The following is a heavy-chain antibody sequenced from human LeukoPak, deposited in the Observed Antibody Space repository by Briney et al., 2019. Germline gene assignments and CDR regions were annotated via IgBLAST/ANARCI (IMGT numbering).Heavy chain of an antibody. CDR2: ITTSSSDI. CDR1: GFSFSSYS. V-gene: IGHV3-21*06. D-gene: IGHD3-10*01. J-gene: IGHJ5*02. Sequence: GGSLRLSCAASGFSFSSYSMNWVRQAPGKGLEWVSSITTSSSDIYYADSVKGRFTISTDNAKNSLCLQMNSLRAEDTAVYYCAREGDHYYPSGSPPFDPWGQGTLVTVSS. CDR3: AREGDHYYPSGSPPFDP.